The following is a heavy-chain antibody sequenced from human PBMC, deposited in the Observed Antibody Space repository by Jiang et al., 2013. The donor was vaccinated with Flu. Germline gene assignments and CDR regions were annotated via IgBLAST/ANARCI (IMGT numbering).Heavy chain of an antibody. J-gene: IGHJ4*02. CDR1: SSYG. CDR2: IWHNGKNR. CDR3: ARDRGSDDPIDY. V-gene: IGHV3-33*01. Sequence: SSYGMHWVRQAPGKGLEWVAVIWHNGKNRYYGDSVKGRFTISRDNSKNTLYLQVNSLRVEDTAVYYCARDRGSDDPIDYWGQGTLVTVSS. D-gene: IGHD3-10*01.